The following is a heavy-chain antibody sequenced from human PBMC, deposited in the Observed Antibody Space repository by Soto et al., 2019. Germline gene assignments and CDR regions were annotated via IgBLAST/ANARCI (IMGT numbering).Heavy chain of an antibody. CDR3: ARVGGGGFWELNYMDV. D-gene: IGHD3-10*01. V-gene: IGHV4-59*01. Sequence: SETLSLTCTVSGGSISSYYWSWIRQPPGKGLEWIGYIYYSGSTNYNPSLKSRVTISVDTSKNQFSLKLSSVTAADTAVYYCARVGGGGFWELNYMDVWGKGTTVTVSS. CDR1: GGSISSYY. J-gene: IGHJ6*03. CDR2: IYYSGST.